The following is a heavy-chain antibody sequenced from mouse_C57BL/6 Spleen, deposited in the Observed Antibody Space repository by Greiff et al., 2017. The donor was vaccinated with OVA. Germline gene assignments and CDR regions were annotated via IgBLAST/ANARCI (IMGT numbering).Heavy chain of an antibody. CDR2: ILPGSGST. D-gene: IGHD1-1*01. Sequence: QVQLQQSGAELMKPGASVKLSCTATGYTFTGYWLGWVKQRPGHGLEWIGEILPGSGSTNYNEKLKGKATFTADTSTSTAYMQLSSLTTEDSAIYYCASLDGPTDAMDYWGQGTSVTVSS. CDR3: ASLDGPTDAMDY. V-gene: IGHV1-9*01. CDR1: GYTFTGYW. J-gene: IGHJ4*01.